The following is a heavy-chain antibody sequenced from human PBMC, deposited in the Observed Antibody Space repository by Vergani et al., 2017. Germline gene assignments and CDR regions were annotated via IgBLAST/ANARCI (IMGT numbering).Heavy chain of an antibody. D-gene: IGHD3-22*01. CDR2: ITGSGGAT. J-gene: IGHJ4*02. Sequence: EVQLLESGGGLVQPGGSLRLSCVASGFTFSSYAMSWVRQAPGKGLEWVSAITGSGGATYYADSVKGRFTISRDNSKNTLYLQMNSLRAEDTAVYYCAKRYDSSGYYYFDYWGQGTLVTGSS. CDR3: AKRYDSSGYYYFDY. V-gene: IGHV3-23*01. CDR1: GFTFSSYA.